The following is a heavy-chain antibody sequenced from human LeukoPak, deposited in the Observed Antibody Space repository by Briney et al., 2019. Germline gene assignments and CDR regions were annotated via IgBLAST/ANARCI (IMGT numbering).Heavy chain of an antibody. CDR1: GYTFTSYD. V-gene: IGHV1-8*01. CDR3: ARKYCSSTSCHPPYYYYYMDV. CDR2: MNPNSCNT. J-gene: IGHJ6*03. Sequence: ASVKVYCKASGYTFTSYDINWVRQATGQRLECRGCMNPNSCNTGYAKKFQGRVTMTRNTSISTAYMALSSLRSEDTAVYYCARKYCSSTSCHPPYYYYYMDVWGKGTTVTVSS. D-gene: IGHD2-2*01.